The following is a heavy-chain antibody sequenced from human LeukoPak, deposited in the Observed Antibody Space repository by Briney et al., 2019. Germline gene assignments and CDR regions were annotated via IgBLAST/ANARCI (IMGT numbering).Heavy chain of an antibody. CDR3: ARDATPQFATGWVFFDY. Sequence: GGSLRLSCAGSGFIFSSYSMNWVRQAPGKGLEWVSYFSSSNTIYYTDSVKGRFTISRDNAKNSLYLQMNSLGAEDTGVYYCARDATPQFATGWVFFDYWGQGTLVTVSS. CDR1: GFIFSSYS. J-gene: IGHJ4*02. D-gene: IGHD2-8*02. V-gene: IGHV3-48*01. CDR2: FSSSNTI.